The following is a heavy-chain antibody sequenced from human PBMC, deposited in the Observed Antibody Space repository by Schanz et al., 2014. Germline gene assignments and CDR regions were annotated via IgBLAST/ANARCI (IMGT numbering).Heavy chain of an antibody. Sequence: QVQVVQSGAEVKKPGASVKVSCKASGYTFTSYGISWVRQAPGQGLQWMGWISPYTGNTNYAQTLQGRITLTTDTATSTAYMELSSLRSDDTAVYYCARGGGPEDVFDIWGQGTILTVSS. CDR3: ARGGGPEDVFDI. CDR2: ISPYTGNT. CDR1: GYTFTSYG. J-gene: IGHJ3*02. V-gene: IGHV1-18*01. D-gene: IGHD5-12*01.